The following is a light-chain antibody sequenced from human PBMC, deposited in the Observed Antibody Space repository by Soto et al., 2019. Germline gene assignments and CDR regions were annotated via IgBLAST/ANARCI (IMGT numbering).Light chain of an antibody. CDR2: DAS. Sequence: DFQMTQSPSSLSASVGDRVTITCQARQDMSNYLNWYQQKPGKATKLLIYDASNLETGVPSRFSESVSGTDLTFTISSLQAEDIATYYCQKYDNLRLTFGGGTQVEIK. V-gene: IGKV1-33*01. CDR1: QDMSNY. J-gene: IGKJ4*01. CDR3: QKYDNLRLT.